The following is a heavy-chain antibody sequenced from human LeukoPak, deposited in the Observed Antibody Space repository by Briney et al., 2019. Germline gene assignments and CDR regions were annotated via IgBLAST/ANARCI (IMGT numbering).Heavy chain of an antibody. D-gene: IGHD3-10*01. Sequence: GGSLRLSCAVSGFNVSSDYMTWVRQAPGKGLQWVSVLYTGGTTYYANSVKGRFTIPRDNSKNTLYLQVNSLRAEDTAIYYCARVKGETPAFDFWGQGTLVTVSS. CDR2: LYTGGTT. CDR1: GFNVSSDY. V-gene: IGHV3-53*01. CDR3: ARVKGETPAFDF. J-gene: IGHJ4*02.